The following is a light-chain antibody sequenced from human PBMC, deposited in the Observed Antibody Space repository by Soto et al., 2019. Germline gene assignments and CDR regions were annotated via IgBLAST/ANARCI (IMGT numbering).Light chain of an antibody. V-gene: IGKV3-15*01. Sequence: EMVMTQSPSTLSVSPGERATLSCWASQSISSNLAWYQQKPGQAPRLLIYGASIRATGIPVRFSGSGSGTEFTLTISSLQSEDFAVYYCQHYNNWLTFGRGTKVEIK. CDR2: GAS. CDR1: QSISSN. CDR3: QHYNNWLT. J-gene: IGKJ4*01.